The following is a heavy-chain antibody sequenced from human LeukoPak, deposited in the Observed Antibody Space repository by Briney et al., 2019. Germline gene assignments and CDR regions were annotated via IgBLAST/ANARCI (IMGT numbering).Heavy chain of an antibody. CDR3: ARGPTRGYCSGGSCPVRGWFDP. CDR1: GGSIRSSNW. D-gene: IGHD2-15*01. V-gene: IGHV4-4*02. J-gene: IGHJ5*02. CDR2: IYHSGST. Sequence: SEPLSLTCAVYGGSIRSSNWWSWVRQPPGKGLEWIGEIYHSGSTNYNPSLKSRVTISVDTSKNQFSLKLSSVTAADTAVYYCARGPTRGYCSGGSCPVRGWFDPWGQGTLVTVSS.